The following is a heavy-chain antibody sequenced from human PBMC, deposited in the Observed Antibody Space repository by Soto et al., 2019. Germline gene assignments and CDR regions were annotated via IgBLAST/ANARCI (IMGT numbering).Heavy chain of an antibody. J-gene: IGHJ4*02. Sequence: GGSLRLSCAASGFTVSNNYMSWVRQAPGKGLEWVSVIYSGGSTYYADSVKVRFTISRDNSKNTLYLQMNSLRAEDTAVYYCAYSSSWPGYFDYWGRGTLVTVSS. V-gene: IGHV3-66*01. CDR2: IYSGGST. D-gene: IGHD6-13*01. CDR3: AYSSSWPGYFDY. CDR1: GFTVSNNY.